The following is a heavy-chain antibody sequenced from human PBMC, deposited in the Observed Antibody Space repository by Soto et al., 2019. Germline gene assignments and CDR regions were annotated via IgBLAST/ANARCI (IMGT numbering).Heavy chain of an antibody. CDR3: ARHSYGAKSLAGDAQNGFDP. Sequence: SETLSLTCTVSGGSISSSSYYWGWIRQPPGKGLEWIGSIYYSGSTYYNPSLKSRVTISVDTSKNQFSLKLSSVTAADTAVYYCARHSYGAKSLAGDAQNGFDPWGQGTLVTVSS. CDR2: IYYSGST. J-gene: IGHJ5*02. D-gene: IGHD6-19*01. V-gene: IGHV4-39*01. CDR1: GGSISSSSYY.